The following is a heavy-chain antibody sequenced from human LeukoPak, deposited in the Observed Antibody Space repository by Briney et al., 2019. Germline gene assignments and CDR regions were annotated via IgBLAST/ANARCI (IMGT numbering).Heavy chain of an antibody. Sequence: PGGSLRLSCAASGFTFNNYWMNWVRQAPGKGLEWVANMNQDGSEKDYVDSVKGRFTISRDNARESLYLQMSSLRAEDTAVYYCATYTHWVAGDVWGHGTTVTVSS. D-gene: IGHD3-16*01. V-gene: IGHV3-7*01. CDR3: ATYTHWVAGDV. CDR1: GFTFNNYW. J-gene: IGHJ6*02. CDR2: MNQDGSEK.